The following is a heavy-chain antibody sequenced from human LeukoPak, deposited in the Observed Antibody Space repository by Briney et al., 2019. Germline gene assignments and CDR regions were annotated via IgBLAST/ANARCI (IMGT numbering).Heavy chain of an antibody. V-gene: IGHV3-30*02. CDR1: GFTFSSYG. D-gene: IGHD5-18*01. CDR2: IRYDGSNK. CDR3: AKVPTAMVTPGLY. J-gene: IGHJ4*02. Sequence: PGGSLRLSCAASGFTFSSYGMHWVRQAPGKGLEWVAFIRYDGSNKYYANSVKGRFTISRDNSKNTLYLQMNSLRAEDTAVYYCAKVPTAMVTPGLYWGQGTLVTVSS.